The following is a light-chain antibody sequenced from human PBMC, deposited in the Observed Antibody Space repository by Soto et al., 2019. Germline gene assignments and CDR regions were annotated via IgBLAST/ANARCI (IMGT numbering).Light chain of an antibody. J-gene: IGKJ1*01. CDR3: QQYNNWPRT. V-gene: IGKV3-15*01. CDR1: QSVSSS. Sequence: ERVMTQSPATLSVSPGERAIFSCRASQSVSSSLAWYQQKPGQAPRLLIYGASTRATGIPARFSGSGSGTEFTLTISSLQSEDFAVYFCQQYNNWPRTFGQGTKVDIK. CDR2: GAS.